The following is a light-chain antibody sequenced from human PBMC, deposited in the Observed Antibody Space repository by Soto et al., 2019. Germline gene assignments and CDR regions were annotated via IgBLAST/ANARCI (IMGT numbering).Light chain of an antibody. CDR3: QQYGSSLWT. CDR2: GAS. CDR1: QSVSSSY. Sequence: EIVLTQSPGTLSLSPVERATLSCMASQSVSSSYLAWYQQKPGQAPRLLIYGASTRATGTPPRFRGSGSGTDFTLTISRLEPEDFAVYYCQQYGSSLWTFGQGTKVDIK. J-gene: IGKJ1*01. V-gene: IGKV3-20*01.